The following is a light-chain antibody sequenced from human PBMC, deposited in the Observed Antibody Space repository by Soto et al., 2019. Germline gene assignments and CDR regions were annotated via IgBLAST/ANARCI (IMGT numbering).Light chain of an antibody. V-gene: IGKV1-17*01. CDR2: AVS. Sequence: DVQMTQSPSPLAASIGDRVTISCRASQAIGSDLAWFQHRPGTAPQRLIFAVSSLQSGVPSRFSGSGSGTDFSLTISSLQPEDFATYFCLQYNTFPPTFXQGTKLDIK. J-gene: IGKJ1*01. CDR1: QAIGSD. CDR3: LQYNTFPPT.